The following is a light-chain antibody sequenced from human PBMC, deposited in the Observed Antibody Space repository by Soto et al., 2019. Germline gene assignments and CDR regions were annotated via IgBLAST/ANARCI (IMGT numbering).Light chain of an antibody. J-gene: IGLJ2*01. CDR1: NIGSKS. Sequence: SYELTQPPSVSVAPGKTARITCGGNNIGSKSVHWYQQKPGQAPVLVIYYDSDRPSGIPERFSGSNSGNTATLTISRVEAGDEADYYCQVWDSSSDHVGVGGGTKLTVL. V-gene: IGLV3-21*04. CDR2: YDS. CDR3: QVWDSSSDHVG.